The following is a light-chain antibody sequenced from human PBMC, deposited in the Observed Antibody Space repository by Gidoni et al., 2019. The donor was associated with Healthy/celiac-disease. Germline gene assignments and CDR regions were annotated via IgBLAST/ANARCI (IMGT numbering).Light chain of an antibody. CDR3: QQRSNWPQLT. CDR1: QSASSY. J-gene: IGKJ4*01. Sequence: SPATLSLSPGGRATLSCRASQSASSYLAWYQQKPGQPPRLLIYDASNRATGIPARFSGSGSGTDFTITISSLEPEDFAVYYCQQRSNWPQLTFGGGTKVEIK. CDR2: DAS. V-gene: IGKV3-11*01.